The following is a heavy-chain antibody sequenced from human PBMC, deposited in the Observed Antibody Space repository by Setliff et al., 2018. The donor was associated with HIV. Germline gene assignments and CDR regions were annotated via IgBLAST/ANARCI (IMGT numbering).Heavy chain of an antibody. V-gene: IGHV1-18*01. CDR3: ARVPYRSAWFSGGHDAFDI. D-gene: IGHD6-19*01. CDR1: GYSFARYG. Sequence: ASVKVSCKASGYSFARYGLSWVRQAPGQGLEWMGWISGFNGNTKYAQSFQDRVAMTTETATSTAFMEMRSLRSDDAAVYFCARVPYRSAWFSGGHDAFDIWGQGTMVTVSS. CDR2: ISGFNGNT. J-gene: IGHJ3*02.